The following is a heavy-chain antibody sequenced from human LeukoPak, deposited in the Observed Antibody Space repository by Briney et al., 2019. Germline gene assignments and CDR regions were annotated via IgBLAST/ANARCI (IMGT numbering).Heavy chain of an antibody. V-gene: IGHV3-9*01. J-gene: IGHJ6*02. CDR3: AKGVRTHYYGMDV. D-gene: IGHD3-10*01. CDR2: ISWNSGSI. Sequence: GGSLRLSCAASGFTFDDYAMHWVRQAPGKGLEWVSGISWNSGSIGYADSVKGRFTISRGNAKNSLYLQMNSLRAEDTALYYCAKGVRTHYYGMDVWGQGTTVTVSS. CDR1: GFTFDDYA.